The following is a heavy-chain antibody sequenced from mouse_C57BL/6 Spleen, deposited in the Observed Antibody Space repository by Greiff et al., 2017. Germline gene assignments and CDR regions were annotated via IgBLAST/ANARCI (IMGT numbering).Heavy chain of an antibody. CDR3: AREGTGTKGFAY. J-gene: IGHJ3*01. CDR1: GYAFSSSW. CDR2: IYPGDGDT. Sequence: QVQLQQSGPELVKPGASVKISCKASGYAFSSSWMNWVKQRPGKGLEWIGRIYPGDGDTNYNGKFKGKATLTADKSSSTAYMQLSSLTSEDSAVYFCAREGTGTKGFAYWGQGTLVTVSA. D-gene: IGHD4-1*01. V-gene: IGHV1-82*01.